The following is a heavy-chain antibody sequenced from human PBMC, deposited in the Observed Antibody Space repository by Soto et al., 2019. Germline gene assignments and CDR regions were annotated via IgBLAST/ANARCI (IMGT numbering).Heavy chain of an antibody. V-gene: IGHV4-30-4*01. J-gene: IGHJ3*02. CDR3: ANSDVIIFGGVIGPNDEFDI. CDR2: IYYSEST. Sequence: SETLSLTCTVSGVSISSGDYYWSWIRQTPGKGLEWIGYIYYSESTYYNPSLKSRVTISGDTSKNQFSLKLTSVTAADTAVYYCANSDVIIFGGVIGPNDEFDILRQGTMVTV. CDR1: GVSISSGDYY. D-gene: IGHD3-16*02.